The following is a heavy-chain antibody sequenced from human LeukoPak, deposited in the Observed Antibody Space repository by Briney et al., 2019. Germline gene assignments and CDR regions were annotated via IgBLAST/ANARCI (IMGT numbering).Heavy chain of an antibody. J-gene: IGHJ3*02. CDR3: ARPRGSHGNSDAFDI. V-gene: IGHV4-59*08. D-gene: IGHD1-26*01. Sequence: PSETLSLTCTVSGGSISSYYWSWVRQPPGKGLEWVGYIYYSGTTNYNPSLESRVTISVDTSKYQFSLKLSSVTAADTAVYYCARPRGSHGNSDAFDIWAQGTMVTVSS. CDR1: GGSISSYY. CDR2: IYYSGTT.